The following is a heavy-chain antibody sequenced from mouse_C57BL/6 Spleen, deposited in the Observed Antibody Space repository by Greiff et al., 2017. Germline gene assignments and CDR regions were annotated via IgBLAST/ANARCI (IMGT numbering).Heavy chain of an antibody. CDR3: ARDRSLYYGSSYWYFDV. D-gene: IGHD1-1*01. V-gene: IGHV5-16*01. Sequence: EVQLQESEGGLVQPGSSMKLSCTASGFTFSDYYMAWVRQVPEKGLEWVANINYDGSSTYYLDSLKSRFIISRDNAKNILYLQMSSLKSEDTATYYCARDRSLYYGSSYWYFDVWGTGTTVTVAS. CDR2: INYDGSST. J-gene: IGHJ1*03. CDR1: GFTFSDYY.